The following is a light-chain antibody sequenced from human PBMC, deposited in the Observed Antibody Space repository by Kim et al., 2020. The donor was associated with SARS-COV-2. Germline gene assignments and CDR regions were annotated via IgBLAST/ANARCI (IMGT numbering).Light chain of an antibody. CDR2: DND. CDR1: RSNIGLNA. CDR3: GTWDDSLDAWV. Sequence: QSVLTQPPSASGTPGQRVEIFCSGSRSNIGLNAVSWYQLFPGTAPKLVIYDNDRRPSGVPDRISGSKAGTSASLALSGLQSEDGADYYCGTWDDSLDAWVFGGGTKLTVL. J-gene: IGLJ3*02. V-gene: IGLV1-44*01.